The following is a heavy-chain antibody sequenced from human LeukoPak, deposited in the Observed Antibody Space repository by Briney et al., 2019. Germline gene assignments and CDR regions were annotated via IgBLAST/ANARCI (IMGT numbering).Heavy chain of an antibody. CDR1: GGSFSDYY. Sequence: SETLSLTCAVYGGSFSDYYWTWIRQPPGKGLEWIGEINHRGSTHYNPSLKSRVTISIDTSKKQFSLKLSSVTAADTAVYYCATYSTGFDIWGQGTVVTVSS. J-gene: IGHJ3*02. CDR2: INHRGST. D-gene: IGHD6-19*01. CDR3: ATYSTGFDI. V-gene: IGHV4-34*01.